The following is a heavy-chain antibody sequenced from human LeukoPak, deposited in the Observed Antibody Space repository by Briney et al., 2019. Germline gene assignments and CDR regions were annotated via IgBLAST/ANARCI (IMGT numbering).Heavy chain of an antibody. D-gene: IGHD4-11*01. CDR2: ISAYNGNT. CDR3: ARDDVGGSYSNYASYYYYGMDV. CDR1: GYTFTSYG. J-gene: IGHJ6*02. Sequence: ASVKVSCKASGYTFTSYGISWVRQAPGQGLERMGWISAYNGNTNYAQKLQGRVTMTTDTSTSTAYMELRSLRSDDTAVYYCARDDVGGSYSNYASYYYYGMDVWGQGTTVTVSS. V-gene: IGHV1-18*01.